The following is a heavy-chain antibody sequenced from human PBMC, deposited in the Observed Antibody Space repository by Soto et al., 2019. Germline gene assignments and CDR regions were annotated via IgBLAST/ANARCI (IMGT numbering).Heavy chain of an antibody. CDR3: ARDQLWLEFGAFDI. D-gene: IGHD5-18*01. CDR2: IWYDGSNK. CDR1: GFTFSSYG. J-gene: IGHJ3*02. Sequence: QVQLVESGGGVVQPGRSLRLSCAASGFTFSSYGMHWVRQAPGKGLEWVAVIWYDGSNKYYADSVKGRFTISRDNSKNTLYLQMNSLRAEDTAVYYCARDQLWLEFGAFDIWGQGTMVTVSS. V-gene: IGHV3-33*01.